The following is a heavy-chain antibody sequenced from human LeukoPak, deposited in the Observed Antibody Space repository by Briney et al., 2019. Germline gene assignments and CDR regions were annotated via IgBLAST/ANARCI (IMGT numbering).Heavy chain of an antibody. Sequence: RGSLRQSCAASGFTISDYWMTWVRQAPGKGLEWVANIKQDGSEKTYVDSVKGRFTISRDNAKNSIFLQMNSLRVEDMAMYYCVRDGGTDWYDPWGQGTLVCVSS. CDR2: IKQDGSEK. CDR3: VRDGGTDWYDP. J-gene: IGHJ5*02. CDR1: GFTISDYW. V-gene: IGHV3-7*01. D-gene: IGHD1-1*01.